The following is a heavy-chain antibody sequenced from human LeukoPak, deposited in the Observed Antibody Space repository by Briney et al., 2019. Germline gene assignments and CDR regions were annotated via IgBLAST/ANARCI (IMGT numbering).Heavy chain of an antibody. CDR1: GGSFSGYY. CDR2: INHSGST. J-gene: IGHJ4*02. CDR3: ARVYSTSGDY. D-gene: IGHD6-6*01. V-gene: IGHV4-34*01. Sequence: KPSETLTLTCAVYGGSFSGYYWSWIRQPPGKGLEWIGEINHSGSTNYNPSLKSRVTISVDTSKNQFSLKLSSVTAADTAVYYCARVYSTSGDYWGQGTLVTVSS.